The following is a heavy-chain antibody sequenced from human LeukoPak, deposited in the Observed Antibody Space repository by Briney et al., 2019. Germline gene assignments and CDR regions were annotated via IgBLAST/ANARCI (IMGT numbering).Heavy chain of an antibody. CDR2: IYHSGIT. Sequence: KTSGTLSLTCDVYGGSISSTYWWTWVRQSPGKGLEWIGEIYHSGITNYNPSLKSRVTISVDKPKNHFSLKLKSVTAADTAVYYCAREDPDRKIDYWGQGTLVTVSS. V-gene: IGHV4-4*02. CDR3: AREDPDRKIDY. D-gene: IGHD1-14*01. J-gene: IGHJ4*02. CDR1: GGSISSTYW.